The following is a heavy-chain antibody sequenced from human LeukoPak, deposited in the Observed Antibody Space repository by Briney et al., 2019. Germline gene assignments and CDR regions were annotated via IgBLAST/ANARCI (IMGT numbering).Heavy chain of an antibody. Sequence: GPVKVSCKASGYIFTSYGISWVRQAPGQGLEWMGWITAYQGNTAWAQKFQGRVTMTTDTSTSTAYMELRSLRSDDTAVYYCARALRGAAAELDYWGQGTLVTVSS. V-gene: IGHV1-18*01. D-gene: IGHD6-13*01. CDR1: GYIFTSYG. J-gene: IGHJ4*02. CDR2: ITAYQGNT. CDR3: ARALRGAAAELDY.